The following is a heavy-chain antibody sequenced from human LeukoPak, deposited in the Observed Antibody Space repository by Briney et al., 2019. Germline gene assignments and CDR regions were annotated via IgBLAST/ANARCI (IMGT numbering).Heavy chain of an antibody. V-gene: IGHV3-48*03. J-gene: IGHJ4*02. D-gene: IGHD3-10*01. CDR2: ISSSGDTI. Sequence: PGGSLRLSCAASRFTFSSYEMNWVRQAPGKGPEWVSYISSSGDTIYYADSVKGRFTISGDNAKNSLYLQMNSLRAEDTAVYYCARAYYGSGSYSLDYWGQGTLVTVSS. CDR3: ARAYYGSGSYSLDY. CDR1: RFTFSSYE.